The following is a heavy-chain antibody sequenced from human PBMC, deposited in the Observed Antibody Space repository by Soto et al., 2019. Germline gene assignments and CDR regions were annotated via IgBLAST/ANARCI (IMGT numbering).Heavy chain of an antibody. CDR2: VISDGNTI. Sequence: EVQLVESGGGLVQPGGSLRLSCAASGFTFGNHWMHWVRQAPGKGLEWVSRVISDGNTINYADSVKGRFTVSRDNAKNTLYLQMNSLRAEDTAVHYCATAEVDHWGPGTLVTVSS. V-gene: IGHV3-74*01. CDR1: GFTFGNHW. CDR3: ATAEVDH. J-gene: IGHJ5*02.